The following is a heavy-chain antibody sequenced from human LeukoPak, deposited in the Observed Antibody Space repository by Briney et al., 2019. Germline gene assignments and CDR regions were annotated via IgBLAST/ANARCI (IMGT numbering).Heavy chain of an antibody. CDR3: ARDSPDYYDSSGLAFDI. J-gene: IGHJ3*02. CDR1: GFTFSDYY. CDR2: ISSSGSTI. Sequence: PGGSLRLSCAASGFTFSDYYMSWIRQAPGKGLEWVSYISSSGSTIYYADSVKGRFTISRDNAKNSLYLQMNSLRAEDTAVYYCARDSPDYYDSSGLAFDIWGQGTMVTVSS. D-gene: IGHD3-22*01. V-gene: IGHV3-11*04.